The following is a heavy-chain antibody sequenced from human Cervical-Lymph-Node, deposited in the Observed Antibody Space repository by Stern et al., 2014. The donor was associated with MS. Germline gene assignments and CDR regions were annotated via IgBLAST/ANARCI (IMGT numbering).Heavy chain of an antibody. CDR1: GYTFTAYF. V-gene: IGHV1-2*02. J-gene: IGHJ4*02. D-gene: IGHD1-26*01. CDR2: ISPKTGSA. Sequence: QVQLVQSGAEVERPGASVKVSCKASGYTFTAYFLHWMRQAPGQGLAGMGWISPKTGSATYAQKFQDRFTMTRDTSINTGYMEVSSLRSDDTAVYYCARDRGSYSDYWGQGTLVAVSS. CDR3: ARDRGSYSDY.